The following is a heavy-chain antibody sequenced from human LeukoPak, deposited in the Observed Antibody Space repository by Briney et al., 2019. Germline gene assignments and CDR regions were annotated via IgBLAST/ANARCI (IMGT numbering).Heavy chain of an antibody. J-gene: IGHJ5*02. CDR1: GYTFTGYY. D-gene: IGHD3-22*01. V-gene: IGHV1-2*02. Sequence: ASVKVSCKASGYTFTGYYMHWVRQAPGQGLEWMGWINPNSGGTNYAQKFQGRVTMTRDTSIGTAYMELSRLRSDDTAVYYCAREWSGSGYYPSNWFDPWGQGTLVTVSS. CDR3: AREWSGSGYYPSNWFDP. CDR2: INPNSGGT.